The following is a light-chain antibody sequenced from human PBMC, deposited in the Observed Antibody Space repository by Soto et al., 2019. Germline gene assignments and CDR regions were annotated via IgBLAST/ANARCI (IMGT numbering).Light chain of an antibody. CDR1: SSNIGAGFD. V-gene: IGLV1-40*01. Sequence: QSVLTQPPSVSGAPGQRVIMSCTGSSSNIGAGFDVHWYQQLPGSAPTLLIYGNTNRPTGVPDRFSGSKGGTSASLTITGLQADDEADYYCPSYAISLRGNVFGPGTKLTVL. CDR3: PSYAISLRGNV. J-gene: IGLJ1*01. CDR2: GNT.